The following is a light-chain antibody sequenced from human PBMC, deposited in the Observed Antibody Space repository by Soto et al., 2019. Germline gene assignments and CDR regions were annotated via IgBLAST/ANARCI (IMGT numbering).Light chain of an antibody. J-gene: IGKJ1*01. Sequence: VLTQSPGALSLSPVARATLSCRTSQSVSSSLAWYQQKPGQAPSLLIYGASTRATGIPARFSGSGSGTEFTLNISSLQSEDCAVYYCHQYKNWPWTFGQGTKV. CDR3: HQYKNWPWT. CDR2: GAS. V-gene: IGKV3-15*01. CDR1: QSVSSS.